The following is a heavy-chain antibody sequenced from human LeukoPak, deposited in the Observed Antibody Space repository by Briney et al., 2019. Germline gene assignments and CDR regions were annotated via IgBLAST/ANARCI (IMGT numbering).Heavy chain of an antibody. D-gene: IGHD4-17*01. CDR3: ARHRGGDYGLDAFDI. CDR1: GYSFTSSW. J-gene: IGHJ3*02. CDR2: IDPSDSYT. V-gene: IGHV5-10-1*01. Sequence: GESLKISCKGSGYSFTSSWISLVRQMPGKGLEWIGRIDPSDSYTNYSPFCQGHVTISDDKSISTAYLQWSSLKASDTAMYYCARHRGGDYGLDAFDIWGQGTMVTVSS.